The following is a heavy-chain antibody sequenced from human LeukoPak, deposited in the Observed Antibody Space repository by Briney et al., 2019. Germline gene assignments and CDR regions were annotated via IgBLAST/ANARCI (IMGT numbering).Heavy chain of an antibody. CDR3: AKDFHGDDAFDY. CDR1: GFTFSSYW. J-gene: IGHJ4*02. V-gene: IGHV3-23*01. CDR2: ISGSGGST. Sequence: PGGSLRLSCAASGFTFSSYWMSWVRQAPGKGLEWVSAISGSGGSTYYADSVKGRFTISRDNSKNTLYLQMNSLRAEDTAVYYCAKDFHGDDAFDYWGQGTLVTVSS. D-gene: IGHD4-17*01.